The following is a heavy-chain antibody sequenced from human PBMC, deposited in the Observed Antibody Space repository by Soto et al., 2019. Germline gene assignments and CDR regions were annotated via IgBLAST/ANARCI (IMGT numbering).Heavy chain of an antibody. CDR3: AGCGYSYAHGMDV. V-gene: IGHV5-10-1*01. CDR2: IDPSDSYT. D-gene: IGHD5-18*01. CDR1: GYSFTSYW. Sequence: GESLKISCKGSGYSFTSYWISWVRQMPGKGLEWMGRIDPSDSYTNYSPSFQGHVTITADKSISTAYLQWSSLKASDTAMYYCAGCGYSYAHGMDVWGQGTTVTVSS. J-gene: IGHJ6*02.